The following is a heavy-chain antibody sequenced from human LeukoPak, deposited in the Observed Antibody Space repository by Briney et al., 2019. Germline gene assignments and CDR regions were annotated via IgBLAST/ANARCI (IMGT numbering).Heavy chain of an antibody. CDR3: ARVKRDILTGQSIDY. V-gene: IGHV1-2*04. CDR1: GYTFTGYY. D-gene: IGHD3-9*01. J-gene: IGHJ4*02. Sequence: ASVKVSCKASGYTFTGYYMHWVRQAPGQGLEWMGWINPNSGGTNYAQKFQGWVTMTRDTSISTAYMELSRLRSDDTAVYYCARVKRDILTGQSIDYWGQGTLVTVSS. CDR2: INPNSGGT.